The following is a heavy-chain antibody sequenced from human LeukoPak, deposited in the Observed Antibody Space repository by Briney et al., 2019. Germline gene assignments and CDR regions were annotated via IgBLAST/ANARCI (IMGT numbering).Heavy chain of an antibody. CDR2: INHNGEAI. Sequence: PGGSLRLSCAASGFPFSSHVLSWVRQAPGKGLEWIAYINHNGEAIYYPDFVKGRFIISRDNAKNSLFLQMNDLRDEDTAVYCCASDYDWAFDFWGQGTRVTVSS. J-gene: IGHJ4*02. CDR1: GFPFSSHV. D-gene: IGHD3-9*01. CDR3: ASDYDWAFDF. V-gene: IGHV3-48*02.